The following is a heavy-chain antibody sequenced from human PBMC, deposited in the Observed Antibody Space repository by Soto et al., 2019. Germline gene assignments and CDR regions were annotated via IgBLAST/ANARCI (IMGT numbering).Heavy chain of an antibody. D-gene: IGHD1-26*01. J-gene: IGHJ4*02. V-gene: IGHV3-74*01. Sequence: EVQLVESGGGLILPGGSLRLSCAASGFTFNTHWMHWVRQAPGKGLVWVSRINSDGSITDYADSVKGRFSISRDNPRYTLYLQMNSLSPEDTAVYYCARPMTSVGAAAKGDFWGQGTLVTVSS. CDR2: INSDGSIT. CDR3: ARPMTSVGAAAKGDF. CDR1: GFTFNTHW.